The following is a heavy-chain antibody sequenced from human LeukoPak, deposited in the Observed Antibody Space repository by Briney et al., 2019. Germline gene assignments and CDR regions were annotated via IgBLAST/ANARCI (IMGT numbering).Heavy chain of an antibody. CDR2: IYYSGST. V-gene: IGHV4-59*05. CDR1: GGSISNYY. D-gene: IGHD3-16*02. Sequence: SETLSLTCTVSGGSISNYYWSWIRQPPVKGLEWIGSIYYSGSTYYNPSLKSRVTISVDTSKNQFSLKLSSVTAADTAVYYCARIVISYYYYYMDVWGKGTTVTIS. J-gene: IGHJ6*03. CDR3: ARIVISYYYYYMDV.